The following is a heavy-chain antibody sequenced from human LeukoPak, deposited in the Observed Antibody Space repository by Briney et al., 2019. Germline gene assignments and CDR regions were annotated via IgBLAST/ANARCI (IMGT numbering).Heavy chain of an antibody. V-gene: IGHV3-7*01. CDR2: INENGRET. Sequence: GGSLRLSCAASGFTFSPYAMSWVRQAPGKGLEWVASINENGRETYYAASVTGRFTISRDTAKNSVYLQMSALRAEDTAVYYCARDGITCTRDYWGQGALVTVSS. J-gene: IGHJ4*02. CDR1: GFTFSPYA. D-gene: IGHD1-7*01. CDR3: ARDGITCTRDY.